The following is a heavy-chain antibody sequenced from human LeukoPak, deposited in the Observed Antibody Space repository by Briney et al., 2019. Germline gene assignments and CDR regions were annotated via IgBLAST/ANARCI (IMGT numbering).Heavy chain of an antibody. CDR3: ARTTEGYCSGGSCYYYYYYMDV. V-gene: IGHV4-38-2*02. J-gene: IGHJ6*03. D-gene: IGHD2-15*01. CDR2: IYHSGST. CDR1: GYSISSGYY. Sequence: SETLSLTCTVSGYSISSGYYWGWLRQPPGKGLEWIGSIYHSGSTYYNPSLKSRVTISVDTSKNQFSLKLSSVTAADTAVYYCARTTEGYCSGGSCYYYYYYMDVWGKGTTVTVSS.